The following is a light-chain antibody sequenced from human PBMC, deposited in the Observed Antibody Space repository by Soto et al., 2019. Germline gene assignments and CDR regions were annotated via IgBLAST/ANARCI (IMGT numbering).Light chain of an antibody. CDR3: QQYNSYWT. CDR2: KAS. CDR1: QSISSW. Sequence: DIQMTQSPSTLSASVGDRVTITCRASQSISSWLAWYQQKPGKAPKLLIYKASTLESGVPSRFSGSGSGTEFTLTISSLQAEDFATYYCQQYNSYWTFRQGTKVEIK. J-gene: IGKJ1*01. V-gene: IGKV1-5*03.